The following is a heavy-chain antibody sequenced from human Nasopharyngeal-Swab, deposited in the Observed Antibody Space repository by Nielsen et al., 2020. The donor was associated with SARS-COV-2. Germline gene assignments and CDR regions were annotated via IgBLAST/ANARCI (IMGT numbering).Heavy chain of an antibody. D-gene: IGHD3-22*01. CDR1: GYSFDRYW. Sequence: GESLKISCKDSGYSFDRYWIGWVRQMPGKCLEWMGIIYPGDSDVRYSPSFQGRVTISADKSINTAYIQWSSLKASDTAIYYCARRVSSSGFDAFDIWGQGTLVTVSS. CDR2: IYPGDSDV. J-gene: IGHJ3*02. V-gene: IGHV5-51*01. CDR3: ARRVSSSGFDAFDI.